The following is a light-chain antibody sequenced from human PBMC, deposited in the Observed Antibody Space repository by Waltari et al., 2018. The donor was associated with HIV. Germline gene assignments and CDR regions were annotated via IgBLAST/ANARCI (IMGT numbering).Light chain of an antibody. CDR2: EVN. J-gene: IGLJ7*01. CDR1: SSDLGSYNY. Sequence: QSALSQPASVSGSPGQSITISCTGTSSDLGSYNYVSWFQHQPGKVPKLIIYEVNNRPLGVSPRFSASKSGRRATLTISGLQIEDEADYYCSSYSSTSHAVFGGGTHLTVL. CDR3: SSYSSTSHAV. V-gene: IGLV2-14*01.